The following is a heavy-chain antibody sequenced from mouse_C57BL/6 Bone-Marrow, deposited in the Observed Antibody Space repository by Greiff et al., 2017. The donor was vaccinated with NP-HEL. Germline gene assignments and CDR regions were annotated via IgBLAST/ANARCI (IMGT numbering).Heavy chain of an antibody. CDR1: GYTFTDYE. Sequence: LVESGAELVRPGASVTLSCKASGYTFTDYEMHWVKQTPVHGLEWIGAIDPETGGTAYNQKFKGKAILTADKSSSTAYMELRSLTSEDSAVYYCTRPTVVRYAMDYWGQGTSVTVSS. CDR3: TRPTVVRYAMDY. V-gene: IGHV1-15*01. CDR2: IDPETGGT. D-gene: IGHD1-1*01. J-gene: IGHJ4*01.